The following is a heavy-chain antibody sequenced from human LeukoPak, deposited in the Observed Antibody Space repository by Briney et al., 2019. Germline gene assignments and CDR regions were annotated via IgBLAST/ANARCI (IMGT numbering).Heavy chain of an antibody. J-gene: IGHJ4*02. Sequence: ASVKVSCKASGYTFTGYYMHWVRQAPGQGLEWMGWINPNSGGTNYAQKFQGRVTMTRDTSISTAYMELSRLRSDDTPVYYCARDRITMVRGVIITKPHFDYWGQGTLVTVSS. CDR2: INPNSGGT. CDR1: GYTFTGYY. D-gene: IGHD3-10*01. CDR3: ARDRITMVRGVIITKPHFDY. V-gene: IGHV1-2*02.